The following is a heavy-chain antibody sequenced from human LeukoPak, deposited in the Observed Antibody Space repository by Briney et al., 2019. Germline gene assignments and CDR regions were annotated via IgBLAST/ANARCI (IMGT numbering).Heavy chain of an antibody. CDR1: GFTFSSYA. Sequence: SGGSLRLSCAASGFTFSSYAMHWVRQAPGKGLEWVANIKQDGSEKYYVDSVKGRFTISRDNAKNSLYLQMNSLRAEDTAVYYCARVYSYGYGYYFDYWGQGTLVTVSS. V-gene: IGHV3-7*01. CDR3: ARVYSYGYGYYFDY. D-gene: IGHD5-18*01. J-gene: IGHJ4*02. CDR2: IKQDGSEK.